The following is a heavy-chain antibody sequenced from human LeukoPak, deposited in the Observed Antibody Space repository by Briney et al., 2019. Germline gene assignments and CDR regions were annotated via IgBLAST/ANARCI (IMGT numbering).Heavy chain of an antibody. Sequence: PGGSLRLSCAASGFTLSSYWMSWVRQAPGKGLEWVANIKQDGSEKYYVDSVKGRFTISRDNAKNSLYLQMNSLRAEDTAVYYCARGDFWSGYANDYWGQGTLVTVTS. CDR3: ARGDFWSGYANDY. V-gene: IGHV3-7*01. CDR2: IKQDGSEK. D-gene: IGHD3-3*01. J-gene: IGHJ4*02. CDR1: GFTLSSYW.